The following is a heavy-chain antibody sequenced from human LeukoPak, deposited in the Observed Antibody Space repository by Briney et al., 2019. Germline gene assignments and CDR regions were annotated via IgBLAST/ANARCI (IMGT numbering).Heavy chain of an antibody. CDR3: ARVGDLAMTLDY. D-gene: IGHD5-18*01. J-gene: IGHJ4*02. Sequence: GGSLRLSCAASGFTFSSYSMNWVRQAPGEGLEWVSSISSSSSYIYYADSVKGRFTISRDNAKNSLYLQMNSLRAEDTAVYYCARVGDLAMTLDYWGQGTLVTVSS. CDR1: GFTFSSYS. V-gene: IGHV3-21*01. CDR2: ISSSSSYI.